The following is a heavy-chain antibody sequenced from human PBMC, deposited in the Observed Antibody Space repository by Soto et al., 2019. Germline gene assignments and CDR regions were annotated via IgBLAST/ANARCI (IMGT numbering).Heavy chain of an antibody. V-gene: IGHV4-39*01. D-gene: IGHD3-10*01. J-gene: IGHJ5*02. CDR2: IYYSGST. Sequence: QLQLQESGPGLVKPSETLSLTCTVSGGSISSSSYYWGWIRQPPGKGLEWIGSIYYSGSTYYNPSLKRRVTISVDTSKNQFSLELSSVTAADTAVYYCASYGSGSYYSNWFDPWGQGTLVTVSS. CDR1: GGSISSSSYY. CDR3: ASYGSGSYYSNWFDP.